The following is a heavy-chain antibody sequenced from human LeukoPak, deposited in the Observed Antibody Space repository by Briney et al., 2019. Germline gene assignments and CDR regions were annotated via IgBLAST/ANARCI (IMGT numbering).Heavy chain of an antibody. Sequence: GGSLRLSCTVSEFTFSSYEMNWVRQAPGKGLEWVSYISSSGSTVYYADSVKGRFTISRDDSRSIAYLQMNSLKTEDTAVYYCTRRYNYDSSGYYYVRDAFDIWGQGTMVTVSS. V-gene: IGHV3-48*03. J-gene: IGHJ3*02. D-gene: IGHD3-22*01. CDR1: EFTFSSYE. CDR2: ISSSGSTV. CDR3: TRRYNYDSSGYYYVRDAFDI.